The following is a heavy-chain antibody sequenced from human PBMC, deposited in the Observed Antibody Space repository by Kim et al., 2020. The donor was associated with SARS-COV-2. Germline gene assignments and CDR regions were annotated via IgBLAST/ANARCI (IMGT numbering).Heavy chain of an antibody. D-gene: IGHD6-19*01. J-gene: IGHJ4*02. CDR3: AKAGKGWQWLAPFDY. Sequence: GGSLRLSCAASGFTFGDYAMHWVRQAPGKGLEWVSGISWNSGSIGYADSVKGRFTISRDNAKNSLYLQMNSLRAEDTALYYCAKAGKGWQWLAPFDYWGQGTLVTVSS. CDR1: GFTFGDYA. CDR2: ISWNSGSI. V-gene: IGHV3-9*01.